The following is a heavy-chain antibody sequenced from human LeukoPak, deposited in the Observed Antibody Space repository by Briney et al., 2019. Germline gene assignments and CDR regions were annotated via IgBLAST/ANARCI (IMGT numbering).Heavy chain of an antibody. CDR3: ARGPPLFDP. CDR1: GFTFSSYS. Sequence: GGSLRLSCAASGFTFSSYSMNWVRQAPGKGLEWVSYIGTSSGTIYYVDSVKGRFTISRDNAKNSLYLQMNSLRVEDAAVYYCARGPPLFDPWGQGTLVTVSS. CDR2: IGTSSGTI. J-gene: IGHJ5*02. V-gene: IGHV3-48*04.